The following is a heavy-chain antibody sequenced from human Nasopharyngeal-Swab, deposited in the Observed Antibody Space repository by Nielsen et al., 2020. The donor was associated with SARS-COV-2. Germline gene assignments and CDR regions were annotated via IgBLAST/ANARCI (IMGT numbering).Heavy chain of an antibody. J-gene: IGHJ4*02. D-gene: IGHD6-13*01. V-gene: IGHV5-10-1*01. Sequence: GGSLRLSCKGSGYSFTGYWISWVRQMPGKGLEWMGRIDPSDSYTNYSPSFQGHVTISADKSISTAYLQWSGLKASDTAMYYCARQYSSRIDYWGQGTLVTVSS. CDR3: ARQYSSRIDY. CDR2: IDPSDSYT. CDR1: GYSFTGYW.